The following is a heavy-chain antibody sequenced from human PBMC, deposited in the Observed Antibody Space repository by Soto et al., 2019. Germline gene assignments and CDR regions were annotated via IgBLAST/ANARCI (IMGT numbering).Heavy chain of an antibody. V-gene: IGHV3-49*01. J-gene: IGHJ2*01. D-gene: IGHD4-17*01. CDR1: GFTVGEFG. CDR3: TRERWDYGDPKWYFGL. Sequence: PGGSLRLCCSTCGFTVGEFGMNWFRQAAGRGLEWVGLMRSKSYGKTTEYTASAPDMSTLSRDDAKRIACRQMNELKDDDTAVYYCTRERWDYGDPKWYFGLWGRGTLVTVSS. CDR2: MRSKSYGKTT.